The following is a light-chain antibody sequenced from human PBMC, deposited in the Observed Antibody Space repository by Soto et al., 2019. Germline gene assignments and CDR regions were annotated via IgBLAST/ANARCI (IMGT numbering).Light chain of an antibody. CDR2: SNN. J-gene: IGLJ2*01. Sequence: QSVLTQPPSASGTPGQRVTISCSGSSSNIGSNYVYWYQQLPGTAPKLLIYSNNQRPSGVPDRFSGSKYGTSASLAISGLRAEDEADYYCAAWDDSLSGPVFGGGTKL. CDR3: AAWDDSLSGPV. CDR1: SSNIGSNY. V-gene: IGLV1-47*02.